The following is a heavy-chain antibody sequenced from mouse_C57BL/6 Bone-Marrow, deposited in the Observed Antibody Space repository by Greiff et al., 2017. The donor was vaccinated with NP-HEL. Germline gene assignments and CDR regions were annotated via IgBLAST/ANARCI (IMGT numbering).Heavy chain of an antibody. CDR1: GFNIKDDY. CDR2: IDPENGDT. CDR3: TTHYYYGSSPYWYFDV. J-gene: IGHJ1*03. V-gene: IGHV14-4*01. Sequence: EVQLQQPGAELVRPGASVKLSCTASGFNIKDDYMHWVKQRPEQGLEWIGWIDPENGDTEYASKFQGKATITADTSSNTAYLQLSSLTSEDTAVYYCTTHYYYGSSPYWYFDVWGTGTTVTVSS. D-gene: IGHD1-1*01.